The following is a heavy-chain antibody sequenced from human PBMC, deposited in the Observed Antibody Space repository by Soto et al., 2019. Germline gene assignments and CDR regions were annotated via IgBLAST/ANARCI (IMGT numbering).Heavy chain of an antibody. CDR2: ISAYNGNT. Sequence: GASVKVSCKASGYTFTSYGISWVRQAPGQGLEWMGWISAYNGNTNYAQKLQGRVTMTTDTSTSTAYMELRSLRSDDTAVYYCARAYEEYGDDGWYFDYWGQGTLVTVSS. D-gene: IGHD4-17*01. J-gene: IGHJ4*02. CDR1: GYTFTSYG. CDR3: ARAYEEYGDDGWYFDY. V-gene: IGHV1-18*01.